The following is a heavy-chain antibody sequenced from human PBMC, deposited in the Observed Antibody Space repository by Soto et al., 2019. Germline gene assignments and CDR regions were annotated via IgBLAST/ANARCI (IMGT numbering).Heavy chain of an antibody. Sequence: SETLSLTCTVSGGSISSYYWSWIRQPPGKGLEWIGYIYYSGSTNYDPSLKSRVTISVDTSKNQFSLKLSSVTAADTAVYYCAGGRLDSSSWYRRNYYYYYGMDVWGQGTTVTVSS. V-gene: IGHV4-59*01. J-gene: IGHJ6*02. CDR3: AGGRLDSSSWYRRNYYYYYGMDV. CDR2: IYYSGST. CDR1: GGSISSYY. D-gene: IGHD6-13*01.